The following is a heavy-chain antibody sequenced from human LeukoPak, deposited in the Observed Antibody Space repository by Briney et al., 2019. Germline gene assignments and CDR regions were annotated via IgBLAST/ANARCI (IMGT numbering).Heavy chain of an antibody. D-gene: IGHD2-21*02. V-gene: IGHV1-2*02. CDR1: GYTFTGYF. CDR2: INPKNGGT. J-gene: IGHJ4*02. Sequence: RASVKVSCKASGYTFTGYFMHWVRQAPGQGLEWMGWINPKNGGTKYAQKFQGRVTMTRDTSISTAYMEMRRLRSDDKAVYYCARDMGHIVVVAAISGFDYWGQGTLVTVSS. CDR3: ARDMGHIVVVAAISGFDY.